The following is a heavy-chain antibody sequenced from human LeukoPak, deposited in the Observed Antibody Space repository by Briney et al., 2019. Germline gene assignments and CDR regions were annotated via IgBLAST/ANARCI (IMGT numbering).Heavy chain of an antibody. D-gene: IGHD4-23*01. V-gene: IGHV1-69*13. Sequence: SVKVSCKASGGTFSSYAISWVRQAPGQGLEWMGGIIPIFGTANYAQKFQGRVTITADESTSTAYMELSSLRSEDTAVYYCAREGGGNIRFDPWGQGTLVTVSS. CDR3: AREGGGNIRFDP. CDR2: IIPIFGTA. J-gene: IGHJ5*02. CDR1: GGTFSSYA.